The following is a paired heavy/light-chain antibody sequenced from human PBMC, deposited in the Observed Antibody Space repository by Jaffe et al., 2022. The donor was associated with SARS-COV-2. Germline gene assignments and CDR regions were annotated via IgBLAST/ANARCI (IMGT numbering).Heavy chain of an antibody. CDR2: ITGGGGTT. J-gene: IGHJ4*02. CDR1: GFTFGSHG. D-gene: IGHD6-19*01. V-gene: IGHV3-23*01. CDR3: VAPQSTGWFFEF. Sequence: EVQLLESGGGLVQPGGSLRLSCAASGFTFGSHGMTWVRQSPGEGLEWISAITGGGGTTFYADSVKGRFTVSRDNSKNTLYLQLNSLRADDTAVYYCVAPQSTGWFFEFWGQGAPVTVSP.
Light chain of an antibody. CDR2: GAS. V-gene: IGKV3-15*01. Sequence: EVVMTQSPATLSVSPGERVTLSCRASQGVGNNLAWYQQKPGRAPRLLIYGASTRATGIPARFSGSASGTDFTLTISSLQSEDFAVYYCHQYNYWPLTIGGGTKVEIK. CDR3: HQYNYWPLT. CDR1: QGVGNN. J-gene: IGKJ4*01.